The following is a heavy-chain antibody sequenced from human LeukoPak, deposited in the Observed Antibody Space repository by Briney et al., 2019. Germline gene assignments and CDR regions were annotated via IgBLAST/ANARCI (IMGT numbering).Heavy chain of an antibody. Sequence: LGESLKISCKGFGYNFTSYWIAWVRQMPGKGLEWMGIIYPGDSDTRYSPSFQGRVTISADKSISTAYLQWSSLKASDTAMYYCARQGITMVRGVTITGFDYWGQGTLVTVSS. V-gene: IGHV5-51*01. CDR2: IYPGDSDT. CDR1: GYNFTSYW. CDR3: ARQGITMVRGVTITGFDY. D-gene: IGHD3-10*01. J-gene: IGHJ4*02.